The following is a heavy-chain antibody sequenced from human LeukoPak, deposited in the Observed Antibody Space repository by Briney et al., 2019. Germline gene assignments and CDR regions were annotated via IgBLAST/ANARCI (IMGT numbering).Heavy chain of an antibody. D-gene: IGHD6-6*01. CDR2: VYYSGTT. J-gene: IGHJ5*02. CDR1: GASISDHY. V-gene: IGHV4-59*11. Sequence: PSETLSLTCSVSGASISDHYWSWIRQPPGRGLEWVANVYYSGTTNYNPSLRSRVSISLDTSKNQFSLKLRSVTAADTAVYYCAREYSSSSDWFDPWGQGTLVTVSS. CDR3: AREYSSSSDWFDP.